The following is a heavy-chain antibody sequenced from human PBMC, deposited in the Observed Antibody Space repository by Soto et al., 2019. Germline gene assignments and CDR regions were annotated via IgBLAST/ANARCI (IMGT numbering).Heavy chain of an antibody. D-gene: IGHD5-18*01. CDR3: AIASHSYGCFGY. J-gene: IGHJ4*02. CDR2: TYYRSKWYN. CDR1: GDSVSSSSTA. V-gene: IGHV6-1*01. Sequence: SQTLSLTCAISGDSVSSSSTAWNWVRQSPSRGLEWLGRTYYRSKWYNDYAVSVKSRITINPDTSKNQFSLQLNSVTPEDTAVYFCAIASHSYGCFGYWGPGTQVTVAS.